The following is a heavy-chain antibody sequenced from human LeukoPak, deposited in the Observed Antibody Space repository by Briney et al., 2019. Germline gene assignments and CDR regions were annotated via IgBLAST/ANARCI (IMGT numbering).Heavy chain of an antibody. CDR1: GFTFSSYA. CDR2: ISGSGGST. V-gene: IGHV3-23*01. Sequence: PGGSPRLSCAASGFTFSSYAMSWVRQAPGKGLEWVSAISGSGGSTYYADSVKGRFTISRDNSKNTLYLQMNSLRAEDTAVYYCAKGVTMIVVVRGKGYDYWGQGTLVTVSS. D-gene: IGHD3-22*01. J-gene: IGHJ4*02. CDR3: AKGVTMIVVVRGKGYDY.